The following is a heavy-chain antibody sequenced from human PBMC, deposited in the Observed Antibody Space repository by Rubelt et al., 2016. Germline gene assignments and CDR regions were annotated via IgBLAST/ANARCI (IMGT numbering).Heavy chain of an antibody. CDR3: ARAYSGIAAAGGRAGWFDP. D-gene: IGHD6-13*01. J-gene: IGHJ5*02. V-gene: IGHV4-31*01. CDR2: IYYSGST. CDR1: GGSISSGGYY. Sequence: QVQLQESGPGLVKPSQTLSLTCTVSGGSISSGGYYWSWIRQHPGKGLEWIGYIYYSGSTYYNPSLKSLVTLSVDTSKNQFSLKLSSVTAADTAVYYCARAYSGIAAAGGRAGWFDPWGQGTLVTVSS.